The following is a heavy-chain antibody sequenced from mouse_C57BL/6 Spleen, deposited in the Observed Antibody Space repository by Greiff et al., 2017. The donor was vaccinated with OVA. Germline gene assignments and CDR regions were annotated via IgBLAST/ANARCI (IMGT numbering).Heavy chain of an antibody. V-gene: IGHV14-3*01. D-gene: IGHD2-4*01. CDR1: GFNIKNTY. J-gene: IGHJ2*01. CDR3: AAPSIYYEYFDY. Sequence: VHVKQSVAELVRPGASVKLSCTASGFNIKNTYMHWVKQRPEQGLEWIGRIDPANGNTKYAPKFQGKATITADTSSNTAYLQLSSLTSEDTAIYYCAAPSIYYEYFDYWGQGTTLTVSS. CDR2: IDPANGNT.